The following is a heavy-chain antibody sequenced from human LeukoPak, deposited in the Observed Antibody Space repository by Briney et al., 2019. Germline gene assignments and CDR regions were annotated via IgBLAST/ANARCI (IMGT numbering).Heavy chain of an antibody. V-gene: IGHV4-34*01. J-gene: IGHJ4*02. Sequence: SETLSLTCTVYGGSFSGYYWSWIRQPPGKGLEWIGEINQSGSTNYNPSLKSRVTISVDTSKNQFSLKLSSVTAADTAVYYCARGYSYVFDWGQGTLVTVSS. CDR2: INQSGST. CDR1: GGSFSGYY. D-gene: IGHD5-18*01. CDR3: ARGYSYVFD.